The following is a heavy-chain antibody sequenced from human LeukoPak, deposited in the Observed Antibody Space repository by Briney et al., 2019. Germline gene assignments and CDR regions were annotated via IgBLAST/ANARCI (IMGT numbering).Heavy chain of an antibody. J-gene: IGHJ4*02. Sequence: ASVKVSCKASGGTFSSYAISWVRQAPGQGPEWMGGIIPIFGTANYAQKFQGRVTITADESTSTAYMELSSLRSEDTAVYHCAREMWNYYDRIRVYYFDYWGQGTLVTVSS. CDR2: IIPIFGTA. D-gene: IGHD3-22*01. CDR1: GGTFSSYA. V-gene: IGHV1-69*01. CDR3: AREMWNYYDRIRVYYFDY.